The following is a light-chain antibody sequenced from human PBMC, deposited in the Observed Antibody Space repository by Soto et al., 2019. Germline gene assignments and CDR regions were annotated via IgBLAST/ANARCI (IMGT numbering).Light chain of an antibody. J-gene: IGKJ2*01. CDR2: GAS. V-gene: IGKV3-20*01. CDR3: QQYGSAPPYT. CDR1: QSVSNNY. Sequence: EIVLTQSPGTLSLSPGERATLSCRASQSVSNNYLAWYQQKPGQAPRLLIYGASSRATGIPDRFSGSGSGTDFTLIISRLEPEDFTVYYCQQYGSAPPYTFGQGTKLEIK.